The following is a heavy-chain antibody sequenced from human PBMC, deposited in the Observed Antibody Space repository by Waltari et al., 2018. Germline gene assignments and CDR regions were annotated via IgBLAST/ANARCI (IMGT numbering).Heavy chain of an antibody. D-gene: IGHD6-19*01. J-gene: IGHJ5*02. V-gene: IGHV4-39*01. Sequence: QVQLQESGPGLVKPSETLSLTCPVADGSLDSTPSYWAWIRQPPGRGMEWIGSISHRGNTFYNPSLKSRVTILVDRSKNHFSLNLNSVTAADTAMYYCARQSRTGWYAGEDAWGQGTLVTVSS. CDR2: ISHRGNT. CDR3: ARQSRTGWYAGEDA. CDR1: DGSLDSTPSY.